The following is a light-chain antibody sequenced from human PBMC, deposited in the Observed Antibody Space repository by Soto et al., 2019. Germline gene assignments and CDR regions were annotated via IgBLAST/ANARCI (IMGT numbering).Light chain of an antibody. V-gene: IGLV3-21*03. J-gene: IGLJ3*02. CDR1: DLGGKS. Sequence: SYELTQPPSVSVAPGKTARITCGGNDLGGKSVHWYQQRPGQAPVLVVSDYSDRPSRIPERFSDSNSGNTATLPITRVEAGDEADYYCQVWDSRSDHWVFGGGTQLTVL. CDR2: DYS. CDR3: QVWDSRSDHWV.